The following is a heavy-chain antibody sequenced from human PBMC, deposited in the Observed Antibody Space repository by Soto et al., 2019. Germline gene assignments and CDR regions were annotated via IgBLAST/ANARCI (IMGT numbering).Heavy chain of an antibody. CDR3: AGGRTIFNGMDV. V-gene: IGHV3-11*01. J-gene: IGHJ6*02. Sequence: QVQLVESGGGLVKPGGSLRVSCAASGFSFSDYYMSWIRQAPGKGLEWVSYIRSSGNTIYHADSVKGRFTISRDNAKNSLNLQMNSLREEDTAVYYCAGGRTIFNGMDVWGQGTTVTVSS. D-gene: IGHD3-10*02. CDR1: GFSFSDYY. CDR2: IRSSGNTI.